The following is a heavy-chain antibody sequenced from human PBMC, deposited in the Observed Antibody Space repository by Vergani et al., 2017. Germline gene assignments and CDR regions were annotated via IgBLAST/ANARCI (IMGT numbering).Heavy chain of an antibody. J-gene: IGHJ4*02. Sequence: QVQLVQSGAAVKKPGASAKVSCTASGYIFTNYYMHWLRLAPGQGFQWMGVVNFVTGAATSQPAFEGRSTMTRDTSTATFYMDLSSLKYEDTAIYYCARSIGYCTSGSCRPYYFDLWVQGTLVTVSS. CDR3: ARSIGYCTSGSCRPYYFDL. V-gene: IGHV1-46*01. D-gene: IGHD2-15*01. CDR1: GYIFTNYY. CDR2: VNFVTGAA.